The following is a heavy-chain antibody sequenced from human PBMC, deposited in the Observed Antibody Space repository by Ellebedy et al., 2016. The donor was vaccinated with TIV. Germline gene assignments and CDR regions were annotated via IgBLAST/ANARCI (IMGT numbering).Heavy chain of an antibody. Sequence: GGSLRLSCAASGFTVSSNYMSWVRQAPGKGLEWVSVIYSGGSTYYSSAVKGRFTISRDNSKNTLYLQMNSLRAEDTAVYYCARVHSSGWYFDYWGQGTLVTVSS. CDR3: ARVHSSGWYFDY. D-gene: IGHD6-19*01. J-gene: IGHJ4*02. CDR1: GFTVSSNY. V-gene: IGHV3-53*01. CDR2: IYSGGST.